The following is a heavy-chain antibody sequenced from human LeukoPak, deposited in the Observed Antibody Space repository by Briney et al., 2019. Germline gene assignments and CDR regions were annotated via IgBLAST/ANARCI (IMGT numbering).Heavy chain of an antibody. CDR2: IIPIFGTA. J-gene: IGHJ6*03. CDR3: AGGPVDIVATRPQRTYYYYYYMDV. V-gene: IGHV1-69*01. CDR1: GGTFSSYA. Sequence: SVKVSCKASGGTFSSYAISWVRQAPGQGLEWMGGIIPIFGTANYAQKFQGRVTITAGEYTSTAYMELSSRRSEDTAVYYCAGGPVDIVATRPQRTYYYYYYMDVWGKGTTVTISS. D-gene: IGHD5-12*01.